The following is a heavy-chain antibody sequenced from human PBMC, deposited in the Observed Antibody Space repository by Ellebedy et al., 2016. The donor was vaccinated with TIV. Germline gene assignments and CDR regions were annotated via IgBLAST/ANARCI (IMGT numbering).Heavy chain of an antibody. D-gene: IGHD2-21*01. CDR3: ARGGGCFGDSCYYADF. CDR1: GFVFSSYT. J-gene: IGHJ4*02. Sequence: GESLKISCAASGFVFSSYTMNWVRQAPGKGLEWVSFISDNSIYYADAVEGRFTISRDNAKNSLYLQMNSLRAEDTAVYYCARGGGCFGDSCYYADFWGQGTLVTVSS. CDR2: ISDNSI. V-gene: IGHV3-21*01.